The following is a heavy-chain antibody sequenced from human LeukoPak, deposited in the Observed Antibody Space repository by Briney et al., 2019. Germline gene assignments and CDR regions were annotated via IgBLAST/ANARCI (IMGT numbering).Heavy chain of an antibody. CDR3: AREMAHYFDSSGYSF. J-gene: IGHJ4*02. V-gene: IGHV3-48*02. D-gene: IGHD3-22*01. CDR2: ISSSSSTI. Sequence: GGSLRLSCAASGFNFSSSSMNCVRQATGKGLEWVSYISSSSSTIHYAESVKGRFTISRDNAKNSLYLQMNSLSDEDTAVYYCAREMAHYFDSSGYSFWGQGTLVTVSS. CDR1: GFNFSSSS.